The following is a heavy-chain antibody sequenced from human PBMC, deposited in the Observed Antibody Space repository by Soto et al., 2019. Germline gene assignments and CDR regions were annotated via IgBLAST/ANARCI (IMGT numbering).Heavy chain of an antibody. Sequence: KTSETLALTCAVSCASIRSTVWWSWVRQPPGKGLEWIGEIFHSGDTNYNPSLKSRVTMSVDESKNQFSLKITSAAAADTAVYYCASTDSGWPTFEAYWGQGTLVTVSS. D-gene: IGHD6-19*01. J-gene: IGHJ4*02. CDR3: ASTDSGWPTFEAY. CDR2: IFHSGDT. CDR1: CASIRSTVW. V-gene: IGHV4-4*02.